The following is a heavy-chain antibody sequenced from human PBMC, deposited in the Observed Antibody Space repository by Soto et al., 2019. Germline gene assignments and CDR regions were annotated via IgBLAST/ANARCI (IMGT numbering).Heavy chain of an antibody. J-gene: IGHJ4*02. D-gene: IGHD6-25*01. V-gene: IGHV3-11*01. Sequence: GGSLRLSCAAAGFRFNDYYMTWIRQAPGKGLEWVSYISSGSSTIYYARSVKGRFTISRDNAKNSLYLQMNSLRAEDTAVYYCATSSGALASSFPYYFDYWGEGTPVTVSS. CDR3: ATSSGALASSFPYYFDY. CDR1: GFRFNDYY. CDR2: ISSGSSTI.